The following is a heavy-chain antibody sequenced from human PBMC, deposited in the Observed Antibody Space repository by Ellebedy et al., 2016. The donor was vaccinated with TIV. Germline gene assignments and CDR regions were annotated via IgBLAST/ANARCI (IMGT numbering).Heavy chain of an antibody. Sequence: ASVKVSXXASGYTFTSYGISWVRQAPGQGLEWMGWISAYNGNTNYAQKLQGRVTMTTDTSTSTAYMELRSLRSDDTAVYYCARANEVGASPYYYYGMDVWGQGTTVTVSS. V-gene: IGHV1-18*01. CDR2: ISAYNGNT. CDR1: GYTFTSYG. J-gene: IGHJ6*02. D-gene: IGHD1-26*01. CDR3: ARANEVGASPYYYYGMDV.